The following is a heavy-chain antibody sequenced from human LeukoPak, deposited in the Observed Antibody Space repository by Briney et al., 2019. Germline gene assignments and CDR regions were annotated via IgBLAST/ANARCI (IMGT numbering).Heavy chain of an antibody. CDR1: GGSISSYY. Sequence: SVTLSLTCTVSGGSISSYYWSWIRQPPGKGLEWIGYIYYSGSTNYNPSLKSRVTISVDTSKNQFSLKLSSVTAADTAVYYCARAQYGDYVDYWGQGTLVIVCS. CDR3: ARAQYGDYVDY. J-gene: IGHJ4*02. D-gene: IGHD4-17*01. V-gene: IGHV4-59*01. CDR2: IYYSGST.